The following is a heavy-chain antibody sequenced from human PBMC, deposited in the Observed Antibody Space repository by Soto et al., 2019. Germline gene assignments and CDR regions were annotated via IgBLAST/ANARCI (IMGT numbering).Heavy chain of an antibody. D-gene: IGHD3-10*01. V-gene: IGHV3-74*01. Sequence: EVQLVESGGGLVQPGGSLRLSCAASGFTFSSSWMPWVRQAPGKGLVWVSRINSGASTTNYADSVKGRFTISRDNAKNTLYLQMDSLTAEDTAVYYCARGPTGWFGYDYWGQGTLVTVSS. CDR3: ARGPTGWFGYDY. J-gene: IGHJ4*02. CDR1: GFTFSSSW. CDR2: INSGASTT.